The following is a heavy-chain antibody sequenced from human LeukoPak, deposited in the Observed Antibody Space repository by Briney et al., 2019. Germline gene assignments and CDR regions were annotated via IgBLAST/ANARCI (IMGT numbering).Heavy chain of an antibody. CDR3: ARDLRAKY. V-gene: IGHV4-59*01. CDR2: VHHSGRT. CDR1: GASIFNYY. J-gene: IGHJ1*01. D-gene: IGHD4/OR15-4a*01. Sequence: SETLSLTCNVSGASIFNYYWSWIRQAPGKGLEWIGYVHHSGRTNSNPSLGSRVTMSVDASTSQLSLNLTSVTTADTAVYFCARDLRAKYWGQGTLVFVSS.